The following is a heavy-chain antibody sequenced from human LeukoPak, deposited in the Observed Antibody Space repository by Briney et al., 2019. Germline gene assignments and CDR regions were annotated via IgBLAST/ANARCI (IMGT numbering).Heavy chain of an antibody. CDR3: ARGGTIFGVVILIYYGMDV. D-gene: IGHD3-3*01. CDR2: INPSGGST. V-gene: IGHV1-46*01. Sequence: GASVKVSCKASGYTFTSYYMHWVRQAPGQGLEWMGIINPSGGSTSYAQKYQGRVTMTRDTSTSTVYMELSSLRSEDTAVYYCARGGTIFGVVILIYYGMDVWGQGTTVTVSS. J-gene: IGHJ6*02. CDR1: GYTFTSYY.